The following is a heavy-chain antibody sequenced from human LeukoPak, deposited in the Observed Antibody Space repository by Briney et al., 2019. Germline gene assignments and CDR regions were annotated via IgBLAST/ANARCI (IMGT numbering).Heavy chain of an antibody. V-gene: IGHV1-2*02. J-gene: IGHJ6*03. CDR3: ARARGGGVGAPYLQDNYYMDV. CDR2: INPNSGGT. D-gene: IGHD1-26*01. CDR1: GYTFTGYY. Sequence: ASVKVSCKASGYTFTGYYMHWVRQAPGQGLEWMGWINPNSGGTNYAQKFQGRVTMTRDTSISTAYMELNRLTSDDTAVYYCARARGGGVGAPYLQDNYYMDVWGKGTTVTVSS.